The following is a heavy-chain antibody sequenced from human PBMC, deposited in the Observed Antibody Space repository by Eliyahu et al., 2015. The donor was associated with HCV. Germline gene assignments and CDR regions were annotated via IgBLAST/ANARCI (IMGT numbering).Heavy chain of an antibody. D-gene: IGHD1-26*01. CDR2: INSDGRST. Sequence: EVQLVESGGGLVQPGGSLRLSCAASGFTLSDYWMHWVRRAPGKGLVWVSRINSDGRSTSYADSVKGRFTVSRDNAKNTLHLQMNILRAEDTAVYYCARGRGSHSDYWGQGTQVTVSS. V-gene: IGHV3-74*01. CDR3: ARGRGSHSDY. J-gene: IGHJ4*02. CDR1: GFTLSDYW.